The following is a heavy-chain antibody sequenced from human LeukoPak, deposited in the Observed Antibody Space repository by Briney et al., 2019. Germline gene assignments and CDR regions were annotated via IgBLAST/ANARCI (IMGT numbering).Heavy chain of an antibody. D-gene: IGHD6-6*01. CDR3: ARAIPSIAATSFAFDI. J-gene: IGHJ3*02. V-gene: IGHV3-21*01. CDR2: ISSSSSYI. CDR1: GFTFSSYS. Sequence: SGGSLRLSCAASGFTFSSYSMNWVRQAPGKGLEWVSSISSSSSYIYYADSVKGRFTISRDNAKNSLYLQMNSLRAEDTAVYYCARAIPSIAATSFAFDIWGQGTMVTVSS.